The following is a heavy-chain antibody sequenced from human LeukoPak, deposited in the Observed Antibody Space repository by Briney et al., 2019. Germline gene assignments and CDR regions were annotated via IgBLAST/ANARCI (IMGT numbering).Heavy chain of an antibody. Sequence: GGSLRLSCAVSGFTFSHYYMSWIRQAPGKGLEWISYMSSSGSTIYYADSVKGRFTISRDNAKNSLYLQMSSLRAEDTAVYYCVREGYDASDYWGQGTLVTVSS. J-gene: IGHJ4*02. V-gene: IGHV3-11*04. D-gene: IGHD2-15*01. CDR2: MSSSGSTI. CDR3: VREGYDASDY. CDR1: GFTFSHYY.